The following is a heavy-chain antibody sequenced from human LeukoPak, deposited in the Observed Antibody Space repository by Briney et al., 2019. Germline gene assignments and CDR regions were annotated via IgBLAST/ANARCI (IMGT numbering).Heavy chain of an antibody. CDR2: ISVDNGKT. CDR1: GYTFFYYG. CDR3: ARVDCSGDSCYSAGY. Sequence: ASVKVSCKASGYTFFYYGVTWVRQVPGQGLEWMGWISVDNGKTNYAQKLQGRVTLTTDISTSTAYMELRSLRSDDTAVYYCARVDCSGDSCYSAGYWGQGTLVTVSS. J-gene: IGHJ4*02. D-gene: IGHD2-15*01. V-gene: IGHV1-18*01.